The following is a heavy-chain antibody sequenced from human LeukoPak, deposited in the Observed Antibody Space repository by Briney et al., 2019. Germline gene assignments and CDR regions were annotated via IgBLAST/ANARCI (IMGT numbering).Heavy chain of an antibody. J-gene: IGHJ5*02. CDR3: ARGIVGANNWFDP. D-gene: IGHD1-26*01. CDR2: IYSGGNS. V-gene: IGHV3-53*01. Sequence: GGSLRLSCAASGFTVSSNYMSWVRQAPGKGLEWVSIIYSGGNSYYADSVKGRFTISRDNSKNTLFLQMNSLRADVTAVYYCARGIVGANNWFDPWGQGTLVTVSS. CDR1: GFTVSSNY.